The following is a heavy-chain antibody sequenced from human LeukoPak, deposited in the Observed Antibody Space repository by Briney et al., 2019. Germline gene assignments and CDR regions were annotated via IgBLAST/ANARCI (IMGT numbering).Heavy chain of an antibody. V-gene: IGHV1-69*05. Sequence: ASVKVSCKASGGTFSSYAISWVRQAPGQGLEWMGGIIPIFGTANYAQKFQGRVTITTDESTSTAYMELSSLRSEDTAVYYCARGSHSSGWYDPWFDPWGQGTLVTVSS. J-gene: IGHJ5*02. CDR3: ARGSHSSGWYDPWFDP. D-gene: IGHD6-19*01. CDR2: IIPIFGTA. CDR1: GGTFSSYA.